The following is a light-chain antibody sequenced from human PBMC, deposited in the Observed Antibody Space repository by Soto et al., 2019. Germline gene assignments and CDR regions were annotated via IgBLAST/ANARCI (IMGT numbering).Light chain of an antibody. CDR2: KAS. CDR3: QHFDSYSPTWT. Sequence: DIQMAQSPSTLSASVGDRVSITCRASQSIGEWLAWYQQKPGKAPKLLIYKASNLQSGVPSRFSCSGSGTDFTLTISSLQPDDFATSYCQHFDSYSPTWTFGQGTKVDIK. CDR1: QSIGEW. V-gene: IGKV1-5*03. J-gene: IGKJ1*01.